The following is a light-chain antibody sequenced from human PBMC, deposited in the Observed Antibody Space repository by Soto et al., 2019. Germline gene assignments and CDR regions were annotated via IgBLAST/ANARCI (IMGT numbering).Light chain of an antibody. CDR3: SSYATTTTIGI. CDR1: SSDVGGYKF. J-gene: IGLJ2*01. V-gene: IGLV2-14*03. CDR2: EVS. Sequence: QSVLTQPASVSGSPGQSITISCTGTSSDVGGYKFVSWYQQHPGKAPRLIIYEVSNRPSGVSSRFSGSKSGNTASLTISGLQSEDEADYYCSSYATTTTIGIFGGGTKLTVL.